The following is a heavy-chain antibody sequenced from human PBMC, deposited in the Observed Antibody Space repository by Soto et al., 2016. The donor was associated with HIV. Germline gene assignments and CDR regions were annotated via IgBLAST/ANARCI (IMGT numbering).Heavy chain of an antibody. V-gene: IGHV4-34*02. CDR3: VARSGGGGERS. D-gene: IGHD2-15*01. CDR2: SMNQDGYS. CDR1: GGSFNGFY. J-gene: IGHJ4*02. Sequence: QVQQWGAGLLKPSETLSLTCAIDGGSFNGFYWSWIRQAPGKGLEWIGESMNQDGYSNYNPSLKSRATISVDTSKNQFSLKLKSLTSEDTAVYYCVARSGGGGERSWGQGTQVIVSS.